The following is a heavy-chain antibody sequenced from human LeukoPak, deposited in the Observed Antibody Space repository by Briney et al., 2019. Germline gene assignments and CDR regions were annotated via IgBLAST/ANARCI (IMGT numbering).Heavy chain of an antibody. J-gene: IGHJ5*02. Sequence: NPSETLSLTCAVSGYSISSGYYCGWIRQPPGKGLEWIGSIYHSGSTYYNPSLKSRVTISVDTSKNQFSLKLSSVTAADTAVYYCARQHGYYYGSGSYPGTYNWFDPWGQGTLVTVSS. CDR3: ARQHGYYYGSGSYPGTYNWFDP. V-gene: IGHV4-38-2*01. CDR1: GYSISSGYY. CDR2: IYHSGST. D-gene: IGHD3-10*01.